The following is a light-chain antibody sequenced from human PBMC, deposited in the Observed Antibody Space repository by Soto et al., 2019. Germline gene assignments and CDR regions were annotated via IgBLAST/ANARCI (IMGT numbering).Light chain of an antibody. CDR2: EVS. Sequence: QSALTQPPSVSGSPGQSVTISCTGTSSDVGSYNRVSWYQQPPGTAPKLMIYEVSNRPSGVPDRFSGSKSGNTASLTISGLQDEDEADYYCSSYTSSTTFEVFGGGTKLTVL. CDR1: SSDVGSYNR. J-gene: IGLJ2*01. CDR3: SSYTSSTTFEV. V-gene: IGLV2-18*02.